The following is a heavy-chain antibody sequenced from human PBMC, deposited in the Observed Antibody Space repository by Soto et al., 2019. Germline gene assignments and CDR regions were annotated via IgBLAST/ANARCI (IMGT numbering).Heavy chain of an antibody. CDR1: GYIFMNYA. J-gene: IGHJ5*02. V-gene: IGHV1-3*01. CDR2: IHAGDGKT. Sequence: QVHLVQSGAEVKKPGASVKVSCKSSGYIFMNYAIHWVRQAPGQGFEWMGWIHAGDGKTKYPQSLQGRITITKDTSASTVYMELSGLTSEDTAVYYFAGVPRYTSDIVEVLSVRYEEWFDPWGQGTMVTVSS. CDR3: AGVPRYTSDIVEVLSVRYEEWFDP. D-gene: IGHD2-2*01.